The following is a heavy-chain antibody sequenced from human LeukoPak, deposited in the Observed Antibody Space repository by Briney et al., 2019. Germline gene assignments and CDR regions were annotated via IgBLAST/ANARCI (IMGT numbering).Heavy chain of an antibody. CDR3: ARLIGVSSSGGDYYYYGMDV. Sequence: NRGESLKISCKGSGYSFTSYWISWVRQLPGKGLEWMGRIDPSDSYTNYSPSFQGHVTISADKSISTAYLQWSSLKASDTAMYYCARLIGVSSSGGDYYYYGMDVWGQGTTVTVSS. J-gene: IGHJ6*02. CDR1: GYSFTSYW. CDR2: IDPSDSYT. V-gene: IGHV5-10-1*01. D-gene: IGHD6-6*01.